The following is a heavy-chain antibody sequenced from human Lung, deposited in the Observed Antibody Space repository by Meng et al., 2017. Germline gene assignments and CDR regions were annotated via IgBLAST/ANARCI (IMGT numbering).Heavy chain of an antibody. CDR3: ARDLGREKYFFDY. CDR2: ISYDGSYT. D-gene: IGHD2/OR15-2a*01. CDR1: GFTFSTPA. V-gene: IGHV3-30*01. J-gene: IGHJ4*02. Sequence: QGQPVGVEAGVLPHGRSMRLPCATSGFTFSTPAMRWVRQAPDQGPEWVAIISYDGSYTYHADSVQRRFTISRDNSKNTLYLQMNSLTTEDTAVYYCARDLGREKYFFDYWGQGTLVTVSS.